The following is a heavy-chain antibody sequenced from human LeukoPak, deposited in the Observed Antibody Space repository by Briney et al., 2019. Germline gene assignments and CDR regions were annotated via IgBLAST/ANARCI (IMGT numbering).Heavy chain of an antibody. D-gene: IGHD6-13*01. J-gene: IGHJ4*02. CDR2: ISWNSGSI. CDR3: AKDIEYSSSWGD. Sequence: GRSLRLSCAASGFTFDDYAMHWVRQAPGKGLEWVSGISWNSGSIGYADSVKGRFTISRDNAKNSLYLQMNSLRAEDTAVYYCAKDIEYSSSWGDWGQGTLVTVSS. CDR1: GFTFDDYA. V-gene: IGHV3-9*01.